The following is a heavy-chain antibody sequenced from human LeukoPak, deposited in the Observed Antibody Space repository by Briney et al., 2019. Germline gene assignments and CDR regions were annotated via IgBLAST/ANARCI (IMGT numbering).Heavy chain of an antibody. D-gene: IGHD3-10*01. CDR1: VYSFIDYY. CDR2: INPNSGAT. V-gene: IGHV1-2*02. CDR3: ARGRTMIRGVSWFDP. J-gene: IGHJ5*02. Sequence: GASMKVSCKASVYSFIDYYIHWVRQAPGQGLEWMGWINPNSGATKYAQKFQGRVTMTRDTSISTAYMGLTSLRSDDTAVYYRARGRTMIRGVSWFDPWGQGTLVSVSS.